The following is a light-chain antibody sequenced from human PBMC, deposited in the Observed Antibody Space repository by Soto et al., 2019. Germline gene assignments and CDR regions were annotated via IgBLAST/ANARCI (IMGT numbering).Light chain of an antibody. CDR1: QDIGND. CDR2: APS. CDR3: IHDHTCPWT. Sequence: IQMTQSPSSLSAIAGDRVAIACRASQDIGNDLGWYQQMPGKAPELLIFAPSTLQSGVSSRFSGSGSGTHFTLTIGNLQPGVAATSDCIHDHTCPWTFGQGTHVDI. V-gene: IGKV1-6*01. J-gene: IGKJ1*01.